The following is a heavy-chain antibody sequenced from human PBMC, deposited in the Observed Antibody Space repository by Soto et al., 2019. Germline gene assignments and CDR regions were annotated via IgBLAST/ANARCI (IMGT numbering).Heavy chain of an antibody. Sequence: SETLSLTCTVSAASFSKYYWSWIRQPPGKGLEWIGYIYFNGNTNYNPSLKRRVTISIDTSKKQISLNLTSVTDADTAVYFCARDFAYFDSWGQGTLVTSPQ. CDR1: AASFSKYY. CDR2: IYFNGNT. CDR3: ARDFAYFDS. V-gene: IGHV4-59*01. J-gene: IGHJ4*02. D-gene: IGHD3-3*01.